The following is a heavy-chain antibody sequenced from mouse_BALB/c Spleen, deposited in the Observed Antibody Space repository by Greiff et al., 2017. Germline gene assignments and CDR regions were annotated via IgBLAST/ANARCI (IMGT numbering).Heavy chain of an antibody. CDR1: GYTFTSYW. CDR2: INPSTGYT. Sequence: QVQLKESGAELAKPGASVKMSCKASGYTFTSYWMHWVKQRPGQGLEWIGYINPSTGYTEYNQKFKDKATLTADKSSSTAYMQLSSLTSEDSAVYCCARYTGNAMDYWGQGTSVTVSS. J-gene: IGHJ4*01. CDR3: ARYTGNAMDY. V-gene: IGHV1-7*01.